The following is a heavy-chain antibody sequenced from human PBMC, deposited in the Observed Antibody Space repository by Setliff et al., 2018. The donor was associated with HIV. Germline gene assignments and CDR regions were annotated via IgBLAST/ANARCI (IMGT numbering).Heavy chain of an antibody. J-gene: IGHJ6*03. V-gene: IGHV4-39*01. D-gene: IGHD6-13*01. CDR2: ISYSGSA. CDR3: ARWAGSGSWAGRGYFYYMDV. Sequence: SETLSLTCSVSGGSISRRSPYYWGWIRQPPGKGLEWIGSISYSGSAYYNPSLKSRVTISVDASNNQFFLKLTSVTAADTALYYCARWAGSGSWAGRGYFYYMDVCGKGTTVTVSS. CDR1: GGSISRRSPYY.